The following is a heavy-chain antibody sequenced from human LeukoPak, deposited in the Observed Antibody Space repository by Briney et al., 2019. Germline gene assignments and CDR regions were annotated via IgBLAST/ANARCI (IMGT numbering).Heavy chain of an antibody. J-gene: IGHJ4*02. CDR3: ARDQRFGAQWLVLGY. Sequence: ASVKVSCKASGYTFTSYGFSWVRQAPGQGLEWMGWISTYYGNTNYAQKLQDRVTMTTDTSTSTAYMELSSLRSEDTAVYYCARDQRFGAQWLVLGYWGQGTLVTVSP. CDR2: ISTYYGNT. V-gene: IGHV1-18*01. D-gene: IGHD6-19*01. CDR1: GYTFTSYG.